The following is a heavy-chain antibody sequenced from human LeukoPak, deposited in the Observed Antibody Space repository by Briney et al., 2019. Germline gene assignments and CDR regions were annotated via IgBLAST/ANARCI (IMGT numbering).Heavy chain of an antibody. J-gene: IGHJ4*02. CDR1: GGSISSGSYY. V-gene: IGHV4-61*02. Sequence: SETLSLTCTVSGGSISSGSYYWSWIRQPAGKGLEWIGRMYTSGSTNYNPSLKSRVTISVDTSKNQFSLKLSSVTAADTAVYYCARDRGYNGSGSYYRFDYWGQGTLVTVSS. D-gene: IGHD3-10*01. CDR3: ARDRGYNGSGSYYRFDY. CDR2: MYTSGST.